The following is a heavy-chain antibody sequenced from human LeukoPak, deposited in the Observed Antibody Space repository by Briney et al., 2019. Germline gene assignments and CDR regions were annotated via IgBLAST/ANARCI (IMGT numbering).Heavy chain of an antibody. J-gene: IGHJ3*02. CDR1: GGSISSSSYY. D-gene: IGHD2-2*01. CDR2: IYYSGST. CDR3: ARPTGGDIVVVPAAIPHDAFDI. V-gene: IGHV4-39*01. Sequence: SETLSLTCTVSGGSISSSSYYWGWIRQPPGKGLEWIGSIYYSGSTYYNPSLKSRVTISVDTSKNQFSLKLSSVTAADTAVYYCARPTGGDIVVVPAAIPHDAFDIWGQGTMVTVSS.